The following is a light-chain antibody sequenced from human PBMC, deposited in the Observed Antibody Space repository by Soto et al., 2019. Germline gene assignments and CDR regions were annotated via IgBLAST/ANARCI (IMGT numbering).Light chain of an antibody. CDR2: GAS. J-gene: IGKJ3*01. CDR1: QSISSN. V-gene: IGKV3-15*01. Sequence: ERVMTQSPATLSVSPGERATLSCSASQSISSNLAWYQQKPGQAPRLLIYGASTRATGIPARFSGSGSVTEFTLTISSLQSEDFAVYYCQQYNNWPFTFGPGTKVDIK. CDR3: QQYNNWPFT.